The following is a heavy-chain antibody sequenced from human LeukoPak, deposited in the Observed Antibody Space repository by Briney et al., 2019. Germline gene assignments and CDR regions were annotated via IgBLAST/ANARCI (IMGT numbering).Heavy chain of an antibody. D-gene: IGHD2-15*01. V-gene: IGHV1-69*04. CDR3: ARDRGYCSGGSCYVGN. CDR1: GGTFSSYT. J-gene: IGHJ4*02. CDR2: IIPILGIA. Sequence: SVKVSCKASGGTFSSYTISWVRQAPGQGLEWMGRIIPILGIANYAQKFQGRVTITADKSTSTAYMELSGLRSEDTAVYYCARDRGYCSGGSCYVGNWGQGTLITVSS.